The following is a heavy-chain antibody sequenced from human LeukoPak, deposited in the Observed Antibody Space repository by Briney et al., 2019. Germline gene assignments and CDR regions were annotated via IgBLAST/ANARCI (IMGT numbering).Heavy chain of an antibody. CDR2: INHSGST. CDR1: GGSFSGYY. V-gene: IGHV4-34*01. CDR3: ARSDLYGDYPPGNY. D-gene: IGHD4-17*01. Sequence: SETLSLTCAVYGGSFSGYYWSWIRQPPGKGLEWIGEINHSGSTNYNPSLKSRVSISIDTSKNQFSLKLSSVTAADTAFYYCARSDLYGDYPPGNYWGQGTLVAVSS. J-gene: IGHJ4*02.